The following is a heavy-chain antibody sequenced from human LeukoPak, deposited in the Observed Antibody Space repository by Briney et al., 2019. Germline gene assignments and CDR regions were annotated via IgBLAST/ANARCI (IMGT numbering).Heavy chain of an antibody. CDR2: IYHSGST. CDR1: GGSISSSNW. Sequence: SETLSLTCAVSGGSISSSNWWSWVRPPPGKGLEWIGEIYHSGSTNYNPSLKSRVTISVDKSKNQFSLNLSSVTAADTAVNYCARDGLYATTGTTDAFDIWGQGTMVTVSS. D-gene: IGHD1-1*01. V-gene: IGHV4-4*02. CDR3: ARDGLYATTGTTDAFDI. J-gene: IGHJ3*02.